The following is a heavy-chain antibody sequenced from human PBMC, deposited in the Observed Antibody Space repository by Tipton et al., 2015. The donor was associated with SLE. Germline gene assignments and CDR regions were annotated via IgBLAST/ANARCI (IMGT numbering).Heavy chain of an antibody. CDR3: AREINEGVPDAFDI. J-gene: IGHJ3*02. D-gene: IGHD1-1*01. V-gene: IGHV4-59*01. CDR1: GGSISSYY. Sequence: TLSLTCTVFGGSISSYYWSWIRQPPGKGLEWIGYIYYTGSTNYNPSLKSRVTISVETSKNQFSLSLSSVTAADTAVYYCAREINEGVPDAFDIWGQGTMVTVSS. CDR2: IYYTGST.